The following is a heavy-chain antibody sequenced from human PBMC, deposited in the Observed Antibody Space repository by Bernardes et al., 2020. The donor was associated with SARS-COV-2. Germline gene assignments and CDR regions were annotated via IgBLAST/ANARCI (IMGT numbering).Heavy chain of an antibody. Sequence: GGSLRLSCAASGFTFNKAWMSWVRQAPGKGLEWVGRIKSITDGGTTDYPAPVKGRFTMSRDDSKNTLFLQMNSLETEDTAVYYCATQTIYGLGSYYAYWGQGALVTVSS. V-gene: IGHV3-15*01. J-gene: IGHJ4*02. CDR2: IKSITDGGTT. CDR3: ATQTIYGLGSYYAY. D-gene: IGHD3-10*01. CDR1: GFTFNKAW.